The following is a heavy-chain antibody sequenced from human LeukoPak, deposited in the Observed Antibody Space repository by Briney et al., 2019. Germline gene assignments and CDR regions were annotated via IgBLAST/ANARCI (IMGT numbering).Heavy chain of an antibody. J-gene: IGHJ5*02. Sequence: GASVKVSCKASGYTFTSYYMHWVRQAPGQGLEWMGIINPSGGSTSYAQKFQGRVTITADESTSTAYMELSSLRSEDTAVYYCARVNPPGWFDPWGQGTLVTVSS. CDR1: GYTFTSYY. CDR3: ARVNPPGWFDP. V-gene: IGHV1-46*01. D-gene: IGHD1-14*01. CDR2: INPSGGST.